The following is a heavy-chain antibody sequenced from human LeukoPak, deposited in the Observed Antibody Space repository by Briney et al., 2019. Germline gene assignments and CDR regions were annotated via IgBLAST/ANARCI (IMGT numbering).Heavy chain of an antibody. CDR1: GYTFTGYY. D-gene: IGHD2-2*01. J-gene: IGHJ6*03. CDR2: IYPNSGGT. V-gene: IGHV1-2*02. Sequence: ASVKVSCKASGYTFTGYYMHWVRQAPGQGLEWMGCIYPNSGGTNYAQKFQGKVTMTRDTSISKAYMELRRQSSDDTAVYYCARVPFDWSSTSCYPVYYYYYMDVWGKGTTVTVSS. CDR3: ARVPFDWSSTSCYPVYYYYYMDV.